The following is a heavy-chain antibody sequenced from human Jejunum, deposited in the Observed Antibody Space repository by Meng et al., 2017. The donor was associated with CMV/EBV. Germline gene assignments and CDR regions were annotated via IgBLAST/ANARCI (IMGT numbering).Heavy chain of an antibody. CDR3: ARDWSETYDWGSHHYSPWPY. J-gene: IGHJ1*01. V-gene: IGHV3-23*01. Sequence: YGMTWVRQAPGKGLEWVSSFAGNGWTYYSDSVKGRFIISRDSSTNTLNLQMHSLRVEDTALYYCARDWSETYDWGSHHYSPWPYWGQGTLVTVSS. D-gene: IGHD3-16*02. CDR2: FAGNGWT. CDR1: YG.